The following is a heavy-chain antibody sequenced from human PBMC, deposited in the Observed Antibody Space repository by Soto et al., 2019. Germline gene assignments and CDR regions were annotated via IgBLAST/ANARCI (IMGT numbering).Heavy chain of an antibody. D-gene: IGHD4-17*01. CDR3: AHRQVDASGDYFDY. Sequence: SGPTLVNPTQTLTLTCTFSGFSLSTSGVGVGWIRQPPGKALEWLALIYWNDDKRYSPSLKSRLTITKDTSKNQVVLTMTNMDPVDTATYYCAHRQVDASGDYFDYWGQGTLVPVSS. CDR2: IYWNDDK. J-gene: IGHJ4*02. V-gene: IGHV2-5*01. CDR1: GFSLSTSGVG.